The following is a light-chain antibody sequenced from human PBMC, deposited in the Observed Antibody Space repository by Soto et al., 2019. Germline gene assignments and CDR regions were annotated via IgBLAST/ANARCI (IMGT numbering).Light chain of an antibody. J-gene: IGLJ1*01. V-gene: IGLV2-14*01. CDR3: SSYTSSSSV. Sequence: QSALTQPASVSGSPGQSITISCTGTSSDVAGYNYVSWYQQHPGKAPKLMIYDVSNRPSGVSNRFSGSKSGNTASLTISGLQAEDEADYYCSSYTSSSSVFGTGTKLTVL. CDR2: DVS. CDR1: SSDVAGYNY.